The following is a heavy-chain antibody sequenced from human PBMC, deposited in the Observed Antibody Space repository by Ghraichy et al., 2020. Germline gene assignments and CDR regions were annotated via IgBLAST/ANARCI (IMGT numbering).Heavy chain of an antibody. D-gene: IGHD6-19*01. CDR2: INPNSGGT. Sequence: ASVKVSCKASGYTFTGYYMHWVRQAPGQGLEWMGWINPNSGGTNYAQKFQGWVTMTRDTSISTAYMELSRLRSDDTAVYYCARAKVAGRSYYYGMDVWGQGTTVTVSS. J-gene: IGHJ6*02. CDR3: ARAKVAGRSYYYGMDV. CDR1: GYTFTGYY. V-gene: IGHV1-2*04.